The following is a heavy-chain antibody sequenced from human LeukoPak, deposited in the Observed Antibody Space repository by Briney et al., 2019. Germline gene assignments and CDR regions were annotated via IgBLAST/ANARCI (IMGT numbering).Heavy chain of an antibody. D-gene: IGHD3-9*01. Sequence: GESLKISCKGSGYSFTSYWIGWVRQMPGKGLEWMGIIYPADSTAKYSPSFQGQVTISADKSISTAYLQWSSLKASDTAMYYCARHYYDILTGYYPLRYYYYGMDVWGQGTTVTVSS. V-gene: IGHV5-51*01. J-gene: IGHJ6*02. CDR3: ARHYYDILTGYYPLRYYYYGMDV. CDR1: GYSFTSYW. CDR2: IYPADSTA.